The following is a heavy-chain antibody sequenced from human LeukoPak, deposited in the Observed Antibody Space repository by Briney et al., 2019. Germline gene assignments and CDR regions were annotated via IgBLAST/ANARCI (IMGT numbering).Heavy chain of an antibody. D-gene: IGHD6-6*01. J-gene: IGHJ3*02. V-gene: IGHV4-30-2*01. CDR3: ARTSIAARRANAFDI. CDR2: IYHSGST. Sequence: PSETLSLTCAVYGGSFSGYYWSWIRQPPGKGLEWIGYIYHSGSTYYNPSLKSRVTISVDRSKNQFSLKLSSVTAADTAVYYCARTSIAARRANAFDIWGLGTMVTVSS. CDR1: GGSFSGYY.